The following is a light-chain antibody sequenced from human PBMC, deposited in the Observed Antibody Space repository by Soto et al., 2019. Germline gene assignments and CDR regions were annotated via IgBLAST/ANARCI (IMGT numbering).Light chain of an antibody. J-gene: IGLJ1*01. CDR2: EVS. CDR1: SSDVGGYNY. V-gene: IGLV2-8*01. CDR3: QSYDSSLSASYV. Sequence: QSVLTQPPSASGSPGQSVTISCTGTSSDVGGYNYVSWYQQHPGKAPKLMIYEVSKRPSGVPDRFSGSKSGTSASLAITGLQAEDEADYYCQSYDSSLSASYVLGGGTKVTVL.